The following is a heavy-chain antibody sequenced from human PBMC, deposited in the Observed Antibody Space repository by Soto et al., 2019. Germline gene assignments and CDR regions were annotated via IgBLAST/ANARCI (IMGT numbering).Heavy chain of an antibody. Sequence: GGSLRLSCAASGFTVSSNYMSWVRQAPGKGLEWVSVIYSGGSTYYADSVKGRFTISRDNSKNTLYLQMNSLRAEDTAVYYCASLLDDPVTTDYWGQGTLVTVSS. CDR1: GFTVSSNY. CDR3: ASLLDDPVTTDY. CDR2: IYSGGST. D-gene: IGHD4-17*01. J-gene: IGHJ4*02. V-gene: IGHV3-66*01.